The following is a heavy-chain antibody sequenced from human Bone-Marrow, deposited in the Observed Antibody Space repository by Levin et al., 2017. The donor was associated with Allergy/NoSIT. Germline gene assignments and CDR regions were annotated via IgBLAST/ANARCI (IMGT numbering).Heavy chain of an antibody. CDR3: ARVLSSGWYGGGFDY. D-gene: IGHD6-19*01. J-gene: IGHJ4*02. V-gene: IGHV4-31*03. CDR1: GGSISSGGYY. CDR2: IYYSGST. Sequence: SETLSLTCTVSGGSISSGGYYWSWIRQHPGKGLEWIGYIYYSGSTYYNPSLKSRVTISVDTSKNQFSLKLSSVTAADTAVYYCARVLSSGWYGGGFDYWGQGTLVTVSS.